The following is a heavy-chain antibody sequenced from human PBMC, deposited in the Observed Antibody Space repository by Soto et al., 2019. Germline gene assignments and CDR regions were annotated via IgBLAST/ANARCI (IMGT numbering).Heavy chain of an antibody. J-gene: IGHJ4*02. Sequence: SYTIALTSTFSGGTINSGEYYWSWISQPPGKGLEWIGYIYYSGSTYYNPSLKSRVTISVDTSKNQFSLKLSSVTAADTAVYYCARSPTYYYDSSGQELDYGVQGTLVTVS. CDR2: IYYSGST. V-gene: IGHV4-30-4*02. CDR3: ARSPTYYYDSSGQELDY. CDR1: GGTINSGEYY. D-gene: IGHD3-22*01.